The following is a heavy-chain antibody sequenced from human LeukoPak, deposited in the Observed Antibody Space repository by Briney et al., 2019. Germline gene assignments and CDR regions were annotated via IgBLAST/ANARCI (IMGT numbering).Heavy chain of an antibody. Sequence: GASVKVSCKASGYTFTSYDINWVRQAPGQGLEWMGGIIPIFGTANYQQKFQGRVTITADESTSTAYMSLSSLRFEDTAIYYCARASSDDTALATPFAYWGQGTLVAVSS. J-gene: IGHJ4*02. CDR2: IIPIFGTA. D-gene: IGHD5-18*01. CDR1: GYTFTSYD. CDR3: ARASSDDTALATPFAY. V-gene: IGHV1-69*13.